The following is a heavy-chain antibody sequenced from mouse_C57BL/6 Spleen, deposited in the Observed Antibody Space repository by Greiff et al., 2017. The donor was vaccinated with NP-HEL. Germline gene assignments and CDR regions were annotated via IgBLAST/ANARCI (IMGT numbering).Heavy chain of an antibody. CDR2: IWRGGST. CDR1: GFSLTSYG. J-gene: IGHJ4*01. CDR3: AKGYYYGRDAMDY. Sequence: VQLQQSGPGLVQPSQSLSITCTVSGFSLTSYGVHWVRQSPGKGLEWLGVIWRGGSTDYNAAFMSRLSITKDNSKSQVFFKMNSLQADDTAIYYCAKGYYYGRDAMDYWGQGTSVTVSS. D-gene: IGHD1-1*01. V-gene: IGHV2-5*01.